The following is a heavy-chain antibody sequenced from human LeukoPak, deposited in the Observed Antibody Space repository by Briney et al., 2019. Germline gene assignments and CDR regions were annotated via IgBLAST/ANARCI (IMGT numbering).Heavy chain of an antibody. CDR2: ISGSGGST. CDR1: GFTFSSYA. D-gene: IGHD3-9*01. J-gene: IGHJ4*02. Sequence: GGSLRLSCAASGFTFSSYAMGWVRQAPGKGLEWVSAISGSGGSTYYADSVKGRFTTSRDNSKNTLYLQMNSLRAEDTAVYYCAKMGGYFDWLMAHFDYWGQGTLVTVSS. V-gene: IGHV3-23*01. CDR3: AKMGGYFDWLMAHFDY.